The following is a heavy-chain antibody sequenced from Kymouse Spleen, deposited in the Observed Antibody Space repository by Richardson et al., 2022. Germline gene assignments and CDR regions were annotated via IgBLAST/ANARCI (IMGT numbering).Heavy chain of an antibody. CDR3: AREKAGGFDY. CDR1: GGSISSYY. Sequence: QVQLQESGPGLVKPSETLSLTCTVSGGSISSYYWSWIRQPPGKGLEWIGYIYYSGSTNYNPSLKSRVTISVDTSKNQFSLKLSSVTAADTAVYYCAREKAGGFDYWGQGTLVTVSS. CDR2: IYYSGST. J-gene: IGHJ4*02. D-gene: IGHD3-16*02,IGHD6-19*01,IGHD7-27*02. V-gene: IGHV4-59*01.